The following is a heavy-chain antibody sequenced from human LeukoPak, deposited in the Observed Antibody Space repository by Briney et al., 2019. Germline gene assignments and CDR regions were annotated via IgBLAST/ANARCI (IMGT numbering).Heavy chain of an antibody. Sequence: GASVKVSCKASGCTFTGYYMHWVRQAPGQGLEWMGRINPNSGGTNYAQKFQGRVTMTRDTSISTAYMELSRLRSDDTAVYYCARVQTAMVPYYFDYWGQGTLVTVSS. D-gene: IGHD3-10*01. V-gene: IGHV1-2*06. CDR2: INPNSGGT. CDR1: GCTFTGYY. CDR3: ARVQTAMVPYYFDY. J-gene: IGHJ4*02.